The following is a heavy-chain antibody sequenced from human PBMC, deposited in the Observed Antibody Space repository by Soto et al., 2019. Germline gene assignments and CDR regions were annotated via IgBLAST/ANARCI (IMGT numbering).Heavy chain of an antibody. Sequence: GGSLRLSCAASGFTSGFTFSAYSMNWVRQAPGKGLEWVASMDNSNSYIKYADSVKGRFTISRDNANNSLYLQMNSLRAADTAVYYCSRDRGWGSYFYGMDVWGQGTTVTVSS. CDR1: GFTFSAYS. V-gene: IGHV3-21*01. CDR2: MDNSNSYI. CDR3: SRDRGWGSYFYGMDV. D-gene: IGHD3-10*01. J-gene: IGHJ6*02.